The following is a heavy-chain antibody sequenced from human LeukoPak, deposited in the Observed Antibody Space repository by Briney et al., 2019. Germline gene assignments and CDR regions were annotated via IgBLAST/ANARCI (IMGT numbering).Heavy chain of an antibody. V-gene: IGHV3-11*01. J-gene: IGHJ6*03. CDR2: ISSSGSTI. Sequence: GGSLRLSCAASGFTFSDYYMSWIRQAPGKGLEWVSYISSSGSTISYADSVKGRFTISRDNAKNSLYLQMNSLRAEDTAVYYCARDAPDYDFWSAYQYYYYYMDVWGKGTTVTVSS. CDR3: ARDAPDYDFWSAYQYYYYYMDV. CDR1: GFTFSDYY. D-gene: IGHD3-3*01.